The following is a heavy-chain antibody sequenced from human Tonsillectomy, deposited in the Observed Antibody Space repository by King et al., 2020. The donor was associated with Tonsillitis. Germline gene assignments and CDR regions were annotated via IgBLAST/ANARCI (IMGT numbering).Heavy chain of an antibody. CDR3: ARDVCSSTSCYVNYYCGMDV. Sequence: VQLVESGGGLVQPGGSLRLSCAASGFTFSSYSMNWVRQAPGKGLEWVSYISSSSSTIYYADSVKGRFTISRDNAKNSLYLQMNSLRAEDTAVYYCARDVCSSTSCYVNYYCGMDVWGQGTTVTVSS. D-gene: IGHD2-2*01. CDR1: GFTFSSYS. V-gene: IGHV3-48*04. J-gene: IGHJ6*02. CDR2: ISSSSSTI.